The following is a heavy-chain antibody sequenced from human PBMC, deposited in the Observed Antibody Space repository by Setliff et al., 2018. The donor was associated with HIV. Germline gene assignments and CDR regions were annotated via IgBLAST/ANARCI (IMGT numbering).Heavy chain of an antibody. V-gene: IGHV2-70*11. D-gene: IGHD2-21*02. Sequence: SGPTLVNPTQPLTLTCTFSGFSLSTSGMCVSWIRQPPGKALEWLARIDWDDDKYYSTSLQTRLTISKDTSKNQVVLTMTNMDPVDTATCYCGHTGGGDLMDVWGGGTTVTVS. CDR2: IDWDDDK. CDR1: GFSLSTSGMC. J-gene: IGHJ6*03. CDR3: GHTGGGDLMDV.